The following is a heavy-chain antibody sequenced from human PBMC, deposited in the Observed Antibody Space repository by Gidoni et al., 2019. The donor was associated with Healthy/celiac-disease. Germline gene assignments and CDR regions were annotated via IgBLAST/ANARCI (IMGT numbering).Heavy chain of an antibody. CDR2: ISYDGSNK. CDR3: ARRAGYYDSSGYYLDY. D-gene: IGHD3-22*01. Sequence: QVQLVESGGGVVQPGRSLRLSCAASGFTFSSYAMHWVRQAPGKGLEWGAVISYDGSNKYYADSVKGRFTISRDNSKNTLYLQMNSLRAEDTAVYYCARRAGYYDSSGYYLDYWGQGTLVTVSS. V-gene: IGHV3-30-3*01. CDR1: GFTFSSYA. J-gene: IGHJ4*02.